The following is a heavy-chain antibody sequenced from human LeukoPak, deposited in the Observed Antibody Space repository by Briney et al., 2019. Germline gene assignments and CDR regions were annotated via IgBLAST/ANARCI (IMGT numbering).Heavy chain of an antibody. V-gene: IGHV1-46*01. Sequence: ASVKVSCKASGYTFTSYYMHWVRQAPGQGLEWMGIINPSGGSTSYAQKFQGRVTITADESTSTAYMELSSLRSEDTAVYYCARDPKEGSYDYWGQGTLVTVSS. D-gene: IGHD5-18*01. CDR2: INPSGGST. J-gene: IGHJ4*02. CDR1: GYTFTSYY. CDR3: ARDPKEGSYDY.